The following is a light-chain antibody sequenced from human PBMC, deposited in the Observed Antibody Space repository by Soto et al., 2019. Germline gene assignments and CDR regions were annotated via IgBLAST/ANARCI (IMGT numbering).Light chain of an antibody. Sequence: VMTQSPATLSVSPGERATLSCRASQNIRSSLAWYQQRPGPAPRLLIYDASTRATGIPPRFSGGGSGTEFTVTISSLQSEDFAIYYCQQYDIWPPYTFGQGPRWIS. CDR3: QQYDIWPPYT. J-gene: IGKJ2*01. CDR2: DAS. V-gene: IGKV3-15*01. CDR1: QNIRSS.